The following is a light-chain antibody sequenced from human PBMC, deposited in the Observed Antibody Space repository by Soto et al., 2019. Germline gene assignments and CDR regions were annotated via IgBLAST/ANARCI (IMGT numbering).Light chain of an antibody. CDR2: DAS. CDR3: QQFNNYPLS. V-gene: IGKV1D-13*01. J-gene: IGKJ5*01. CDR1: QGVSSS. Sequence: AIQLPQSPSSLSASVGDRVTITCRASQGVSSSLAWYQQKPGTAPKLLIYDASDLETGVPSRFSGCGSGTDFTLTISSLQPEDFATYYYQQFNNYPLSFAQGTRLEIK.